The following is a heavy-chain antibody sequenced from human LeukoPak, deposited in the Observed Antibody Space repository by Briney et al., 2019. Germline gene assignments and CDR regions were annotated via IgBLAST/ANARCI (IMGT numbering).Heavy chain of an antibody. D-gene: IGHD6-19*01. CDR1: GFTFSNYA. J-gene: IGHJ5*02. CDR2: ISGGGGST. CDR3: AKDSIAVAGGWFDP. Sequence: GGSLRLSCAASGFTFSNYAMTWVRQAPGKGLEWVSAISGGGGSTYYADSVKGRFTISRDNSKNTLYLQMNSLRAEDTAVYYCAKDSIAVAGGWFDPWGQGTLVTVSS. V-gene: IGHV3-23*01.